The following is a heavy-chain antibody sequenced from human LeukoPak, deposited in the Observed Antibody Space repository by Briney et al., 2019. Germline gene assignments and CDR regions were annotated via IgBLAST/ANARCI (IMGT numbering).Heavy chain of an antibody. CDR3: AKMRTPTAHSGDAFDI. CDR1: GYTFSSYG. CDR2: ISYDGSNK. V-gene: IGHV3-30*18. D-gene: IGHD4-17*01. J-gene: IGHJ3*02. Sequence: GRSLRLSCAASGYTFSSYGIHWVRQAPGKGLEWVAVISYDGSNKYYVDSVKGRFTISRDNSKNTLNLQMNSLRAEDTAVYYCAKMRTPTAHSGDAFDIWGQGTMVTVSS.